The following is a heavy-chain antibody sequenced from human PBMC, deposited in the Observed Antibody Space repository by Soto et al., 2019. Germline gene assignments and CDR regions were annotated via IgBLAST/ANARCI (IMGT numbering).Heavy chain of an antibody. CDR3: VRNRGSWSFPVYYLDY. CDR2: IWYDASNE. V-gene: IGHV3-33*01. CDR1: GFIFSNYG. D-gene: IGHD3-10*01. Sequence: QVQLVESGGGVVQPGRSLRLSCAASGFIFSNYGMHWVRQAPGKGLEWGSIIWYDASNEYYADSVKGRFTISRDNSKNTLYLQINSLRAEDTAVYYCVRNRGSWSFPVYYLDYWGQGTLVTVSS. J-gene: IGHJ4*02.